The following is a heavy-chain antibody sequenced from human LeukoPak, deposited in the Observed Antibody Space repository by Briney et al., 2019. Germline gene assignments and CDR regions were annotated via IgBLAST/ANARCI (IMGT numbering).Heavy chain of an antibody. CDR3: ARPYCSGGSCYGWFDP. D-gene: IGHD2-15*01. Sequence: NPSETLSLTCAVYGGSFSGYYWSWIRQPPGKGLEWIGEINHSGSTYYNPSLKSRVTISVDTSKNQFSLKLSSVTAADTAVYYCARPYCSGGSCYGWFDPWGQGTLVTVSS. CDR2: INHSGST. J-gene: IGHJ5*02. V-gene: IGHV4-34*01. CDR1: GGSFSGYY.